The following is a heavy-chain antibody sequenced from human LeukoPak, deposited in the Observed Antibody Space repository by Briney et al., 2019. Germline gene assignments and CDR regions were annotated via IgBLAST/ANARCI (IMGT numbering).Heavy chain of an antibody. CDR2: ISSDSKSI. CDR3: TRGSYGDYGY. CDR1: GFIFSSFT. V-gene: IGHV3-21*01. Sequence: GGSLRLSCAASGFIFSSFTMNWVCQAPGKGLEWVSSISSDSKSIYYADSVKGRFIISRDNAKNSPFLQMDSLRAEDTALYYCTRGSYGDYGYWGQGTLVTVSS. J-gene: IGHJ4*02. D-gene: IGHD4-17*01.